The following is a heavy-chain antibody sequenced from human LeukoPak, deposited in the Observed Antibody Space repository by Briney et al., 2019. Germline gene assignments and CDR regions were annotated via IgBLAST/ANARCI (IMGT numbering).Heavy chain of an antibody. Sequence: PSETLSLTCTVSGGSISSYYWSWIRQPPGKGLEWIGYIYYSGSTNYNPSLKSRVTISVDTSKNQFSLKLSSVTAADTAVYYCAREFEQSNWFDPWGQGTLVTVSS. J-gene: IGHJ5*02. CDR1: GGSISSYY. CDR3: AREFEQSNWFDP. V-gene: IGHV4-59*01. CDR2: IYYSGST.